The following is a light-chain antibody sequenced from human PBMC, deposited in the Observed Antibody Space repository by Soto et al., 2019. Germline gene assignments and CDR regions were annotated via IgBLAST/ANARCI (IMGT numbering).Light chain of an antibody. CDR2: YDS. Sequence: SYELPQPPSVSVAPGKTARITCGGNNVGSKSVHWYQQKPGQAPVLVIYYDSDRPSGIPERFSGSNSGNTATLTISRVEAGDEADYYCQVWDSSSDHNYVFGTGTKVTVL. V-gene: IGLV3-21*04. CDR3: QVWDSSSDHNYV. CDR1: NVGSKS. J-gene: IGLJ1*01.